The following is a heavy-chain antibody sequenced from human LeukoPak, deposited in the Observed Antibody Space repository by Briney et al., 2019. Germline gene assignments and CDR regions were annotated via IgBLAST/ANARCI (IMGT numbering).Heavy chain of an antibody. CDR2: IYSGGSM. CDR3: AREDSGY. CDR1: GFTVSSNS. Sequence: GGSLRLSCAASGFTVSSNSMSWVRQAPGKGLEWVSLIYSGGSMSYADSVRGRFTISRDTSKNTLYLQMNSLRAEDTAVYYCAREDSGYWGQGTLVTVSS. D-gene: IGHD2-15*01. J-gene: IGHJ4*02. V-gene: IGHV3-53*01.